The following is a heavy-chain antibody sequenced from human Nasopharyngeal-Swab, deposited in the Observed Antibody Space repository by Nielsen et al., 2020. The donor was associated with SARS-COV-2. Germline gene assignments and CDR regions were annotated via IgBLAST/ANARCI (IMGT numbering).Heavy chain of an antibody. D-gene: IGHD5-18*01. J-gene: IGHJ5*02. CDR2: NNPTSGGT. V-gene: IGHV1-2*02. CDR1: GYTFTGNY. Sequence: ASVKVSCKASGYTFTGNYLHWVRQAPGQGLEWMGWNNPTSGGTNYAQKFQGRVTMTRDTSISTAYMELSRLRSDDTAVYYWARGGIQLWERRNWFDPGGQGTLVTVSS. CDR3: ARGGIQLWERRNWFDP.